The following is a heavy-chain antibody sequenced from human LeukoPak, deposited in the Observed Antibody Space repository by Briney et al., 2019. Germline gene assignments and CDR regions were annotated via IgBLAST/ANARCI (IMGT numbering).Heavy chain of an antibody. CDR2: IDEASYTI. J-gene: IGHJ6*02. CDR1: GFTFRSYS. CDR3: ARTSGWYGRYYYYYGMDV. Sequence: GGSLRLSCVASGFTFRSYSMNWVRQAPGKGLEWVSYIDEASYTIHYADSVKGRFTISRDNAKNSLYLQMNRLRDEDTAVYYCARTSGWYGRYYYYYGMDVWGQGTTVTVSS. D-gene: IGHD6-19*01. V-gene: IGHV3-48*02.